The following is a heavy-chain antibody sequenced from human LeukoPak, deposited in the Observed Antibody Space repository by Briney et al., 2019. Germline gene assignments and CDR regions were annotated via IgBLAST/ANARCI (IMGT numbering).Heavy chain of an antibody. CDR1: GFPFSSYE. D-gene: IGHD3-16*01. V-gene: IGHV3-48*03. CDR3: VRQSNYGYDY. J-gene: IGHJ4*02. CDR2: IGSAGLTL. Sequence: PGGSLRLSCAASGFPFSSYEMNWVRQAPGKGLEWVSYIGSAGLTLFYTDSVKGRFTISRDNAGNSLYLQMDSLRAEDTAVYYCVRQSNYGYDYWGQGTLVTVSS.